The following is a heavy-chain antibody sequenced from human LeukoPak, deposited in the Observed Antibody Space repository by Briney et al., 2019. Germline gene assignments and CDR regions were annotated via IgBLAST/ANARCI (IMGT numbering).Heavy chain of an antibody. Sequence: SVKVSCKASGGTFSSYAISWVRQAPGQGLEWMGGIIPIFGTANYAQKFQGRVTITTDESTSTAYMELSSQRSEDTAVYYCARALPPICSSTSCYHLLRAGAFDIWGQGTTVTVSS. J-gene: IGHJ3*02. CDR1: GGTFSSYA. V-gene: IGHV1-69*05. CDR3: ARALPPICSSTSCYHLLRAGAFDI. D-gene: IGHD2-2*01. CDR2: IIPIFGTA.